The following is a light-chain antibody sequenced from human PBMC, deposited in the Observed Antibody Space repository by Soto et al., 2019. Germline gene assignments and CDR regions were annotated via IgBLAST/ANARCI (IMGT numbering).Light chain of an antibody. CDR3: QQYNSYSPWT. Sequence: DIQMTQSPSTLSASVGDRVTITCRASQSISSWLAWYQQKPGKAPKLLIYDASSLESGVPSRFSGSGSGTEFTLTISSLQPYDFATYYCQQYNSYSPWTFGQGTKLEIK. V-gene: IGKV1-5*01. CDR1: QSISSW. J-gene: IGKJ2*02. CDR2: DAS.